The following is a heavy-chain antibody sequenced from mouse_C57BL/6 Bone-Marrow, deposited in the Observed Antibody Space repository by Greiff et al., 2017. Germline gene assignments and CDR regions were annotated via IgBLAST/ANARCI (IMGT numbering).Heavy chain of an antibody. D-gene: IGHD1-1*02. V-gene: IGHV5-9-1*02. CDR2: ISSGGDYI. Sequence: EVKLVESGEGLVKPGGSLKLSCAASGFTFSSYAMSWVRQTPEKRLEWVAYISSGGDYIYYADTVKGRFTISRDNARNTLYLQMSSLKSEDTAMYYCTRGLWPHYYAMDYWGQGTSVTVSS. CDR1: GFTFSSYA. CDR3: TRGLWPHYYAMDY. J-gene: IGHJ4*01.